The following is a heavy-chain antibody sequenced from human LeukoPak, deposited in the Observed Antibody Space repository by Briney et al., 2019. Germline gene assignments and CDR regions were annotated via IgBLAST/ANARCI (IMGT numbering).Heavy chain of an antibody. CDR1: GGSISSSSYY. CDR3: ARRVSERGGIDY. V-gene: IGHV4-39*01. CDR2: IYHSGST. D-gene: IGHD1-26*01. Sequence: SETLSLTCTVSGGSISSSSYYWGWIRQPPGKGLEWIGSIYHSGSTYYNPSLKSRVTISVDTSKNQFSLKLSSVTAADTAVYYCARRVSERGGIDYWGQGTLVTVSS. J-gene: IGHJ4*02.